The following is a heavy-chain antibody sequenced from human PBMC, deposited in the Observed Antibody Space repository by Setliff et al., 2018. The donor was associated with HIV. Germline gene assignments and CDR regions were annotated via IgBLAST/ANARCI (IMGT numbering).Heavy chain of an antibody. CDR2: IYRSGST. Sequence: KTSETLSLTCAVSGFSISSGFYWAWIRQPPGKGLEWIGSIYRSGSTYYNPSLKSRVTISVDTSKNQFSLKLSSVTAADTAVYYCARAPFYYGSGSYQTFDYWGQGTLVTVSS. J-gene: IGHJ4*02. CDR1: GFSISSGFY. V-gene: IGHV4-38-2*01. D-gene: IGHD3-10*01. CDR3: ARAPFYYGSGSYQTFDY.